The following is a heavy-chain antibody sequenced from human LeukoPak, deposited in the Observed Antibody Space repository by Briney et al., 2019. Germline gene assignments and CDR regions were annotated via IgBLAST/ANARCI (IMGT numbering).Heavy chain of an antibody. CDR1: GGSISSGDYY. J-gene: IGHJ5*02. Sequence: SQTLSLTCTVSGGSISSGDYYWSWIRQPPGKGLEWVGYMYYSGSTYYNPSLKSRVTISVDTSKNQFSLQLISVTAADTAVYYCARPYYYDSRIDPWGQGTLVTVSS. CDR2: MYYSGST. CDR3: ARPYYYDSRIDP. D-gene: IGHD3-22*01. V-gene: IGHV4-30-4*01.